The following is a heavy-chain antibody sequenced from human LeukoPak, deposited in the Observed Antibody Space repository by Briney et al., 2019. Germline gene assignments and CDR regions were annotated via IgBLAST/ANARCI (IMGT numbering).Heavy chain of an antibody. D-gene: IGHD2-2*01. V-gene: IGHV3-23*01. CDR2: ISGSGGST. Sequence: GGSLRLSCAASGFTFSSYAMSWVRQAPGKGLEWVSAISGSGGSTYYADSVKGRFTISRDNSKNTLYLQMNSLRAEDTTVYYCARDLGTSSHYYYGMDVWGKGTTVTVSS. CDR3: ARDLGTSSHYYYGMDV. CDR1: GFTFSSYA. J-gene: IGHJ6*04.